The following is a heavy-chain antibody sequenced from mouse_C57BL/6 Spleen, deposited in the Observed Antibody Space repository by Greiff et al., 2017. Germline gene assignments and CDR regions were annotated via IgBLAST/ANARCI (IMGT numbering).Heavy chain of an antibody. CDR2: ISSGSSTI. D-gene: IGHD2-4*01. Sequence: EVQRVESGGGLVKPGGSLKLSCAASGFTFSDYGMHWVRQAPEKGLEWVAYISSGSSTIYYADTVKGRFTISRDNAKNTLFLQMTSLRSEDTAMYYCAREDYDYEAWFAYWGQGTLVTVSA. CDR1: GFTFSDYG. J-gene: IGHJ3*01. CDR3: AREDYDYEAWFAY. V-gene: IGHV5-17*01.